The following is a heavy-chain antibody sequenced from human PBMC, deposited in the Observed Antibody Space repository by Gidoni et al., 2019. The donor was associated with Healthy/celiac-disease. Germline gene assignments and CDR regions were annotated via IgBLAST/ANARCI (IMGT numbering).Heavy chain of an antibody. CDR3: ARLRIRKGRDGYKTNSLDYYGMDV. V-gene: IGHV3-21*01. CDR1: GFTFSSYS. Sequence: EVQLVESGGGLVKPGGSLRLSFAASGFTFSSYSMNWVRQAPGKGLEWVSSISSSSSYIYYADSVKGRFTISRDNAKNSLYLQMNSLRAEDTAVYYCARLRIRKGRDGYKTNSLDYYGMDVWGQGTTVTVSS. D-gene: IGHD5-12*01. J-gene: IGHJ6*02. CDR2: ISSSSSYI.